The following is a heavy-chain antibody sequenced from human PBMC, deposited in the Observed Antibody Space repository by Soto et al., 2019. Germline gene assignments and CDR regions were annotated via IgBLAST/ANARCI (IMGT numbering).Heavy chain of an antibody. V-gene: IGHV3-23*01. Sequence: GSLILHCPAFGLIFSWFALVSVPQAPGKGLEWVSAISGSGGSKYYADSVKGRFTTSRDNSKNTLYLQRNSLRAKDTSVYYCAITGPHQSFYCSAGSCYPIYYYYCMDVWGQGTTVTVSS. CDR2: ISGSGGSK. CDR3: AITGPHQSFYCSAGSCYPIYYYYCMDV. D-gene: IGHD2-15*01. J-gene: IGHJ6*02. CDR1: GLIFSWFA.